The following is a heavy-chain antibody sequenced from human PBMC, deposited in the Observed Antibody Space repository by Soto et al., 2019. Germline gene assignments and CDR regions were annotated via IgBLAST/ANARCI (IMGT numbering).Heavy chain of an antibody. J-gene: IGHJ5*02. CDR1: GYTFTTYG. D-gene: IGHD6-6*01. V-gene: IGHV1-18*01. CDR3: VRDLVAVRPGWFDP. CDR2: ISAYNGNT. Sequence: QVQLVQSGAEVKKPGASVKVSCKASGYTFTTYGINWVRQAPGQGLEWMGWISAYNGNTNYAQKFQGRVTMTTDTSTSTAFMELRSLRSDDTAVYYCVRDLVAVRPGWFDPWGQGTLVTVSS.